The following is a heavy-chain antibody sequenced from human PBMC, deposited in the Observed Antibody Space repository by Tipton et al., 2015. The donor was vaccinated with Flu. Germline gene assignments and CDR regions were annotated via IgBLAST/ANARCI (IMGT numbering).Heavy chain of an antibody. V-gene: IGHV3-30*18. J-gene: IGHJ4*02. Sequence: SLRLSCAASGFTFSSYGMHWVRQAPGKGLEWVAVISYDGSNKYCADSVKGRFTISRDNSKNTLYLQMNSLRAEDTAVYYCAKEAVPAAIYVGGLDYWGQGTLVTVSS. CDR2: ISYDGSNK. D-gene: IGHD2-2*01. CDR3: AKEAVPAAIYVGGLDY. CDR1: GFTFSSYG.